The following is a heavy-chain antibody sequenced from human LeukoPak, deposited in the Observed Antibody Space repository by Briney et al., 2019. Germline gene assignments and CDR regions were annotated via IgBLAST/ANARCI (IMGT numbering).Heavy chain of an antibody. D-gene: IGHD2-8*01. V-gene: IGHV3-7*01. CDR2: IDRDGTRQ. Sequence: GGSLRLSCAASGFAFTPWMSWVRQAPGKGLEWVANIDRDGTRQNYVDSVKGRFTISRDNAKKSLYLQMNSLRAEDTAVYYCARDQSPTMYYGDSPVYHDALDLWGQGTTVTVSP. J-gene: IGHJ3*01. CDR3: ARDQSPTMYYGDSPVYHDALDL. CDR1: GFAFTPW.